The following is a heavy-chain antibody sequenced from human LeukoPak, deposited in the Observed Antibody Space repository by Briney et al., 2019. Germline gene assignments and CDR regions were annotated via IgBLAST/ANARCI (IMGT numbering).Heavy chain of an antibody. V-gene: IGHV4-38-2*02. Sequence: PSETLTLTCTVSGYSISSGYYWGWIRQPPGKGLEWIGSMYHSGSTYYNPSLKSRVTISVDTSKNQFSLKLSSVTAADTAVYYCARDGTWYSSSWYSSWFDPWGQGTLVTVSS. CDR1: GYSISSGYY. CDR3: ARDGTWYSSSWYSSWFDP. J-gene: IGHJ5*02. D-gene: IGHD6-13*01. CDR2: MYHSGST.